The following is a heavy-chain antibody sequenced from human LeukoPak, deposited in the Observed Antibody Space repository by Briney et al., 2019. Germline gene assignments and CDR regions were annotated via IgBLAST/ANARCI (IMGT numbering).Heavy chain of an antibody. V-gene: IGHV1-2*02. J-gene: IGHJ6*03. Sequence: ASVKVSFKASGYTFTGYYMHWVRQAPGQGREWMGWINPNSGGTNYAQKFQGRVTMTRDTSISTTYMELSRLRSEDTAVYYCARGTTGTAFSYYYYMDVWGKGTTVTVSS. CDR1: GYTFTGYY. CDR3: ARGTTGTAFSYYYYMDV. D-gene: IGHD1-1*01. CDR2: INPNSGGT.